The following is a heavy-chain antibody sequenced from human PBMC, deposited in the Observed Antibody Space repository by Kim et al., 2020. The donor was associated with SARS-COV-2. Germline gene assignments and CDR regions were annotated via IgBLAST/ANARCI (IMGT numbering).Heavy chain of an antibody. CDR1: GGSITSYY. V-gene: IGHV4-59*01. CDR2: IYYSGST. J-gene: IGHJ4*02. Sequence: SETLSLTCTVSGGSITSYYWGWIRQSPGKGLEWIGYIYYSGSTNYNPSLKSRVTISVDTSKNQFSLKLNSVTAADTAVYYCARDLRGTSFLDYWGQGALVTVSS. CDR3: ARDLRGTSFLDY. D-gene: IGHD3-16*01.